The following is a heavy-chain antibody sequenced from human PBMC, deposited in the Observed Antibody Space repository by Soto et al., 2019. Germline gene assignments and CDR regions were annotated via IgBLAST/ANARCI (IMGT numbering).Heavy chain of an antibody. D-gene: IGHD2-15*01. Sequence: QVQLVQSGAEVKKPGSSVKVSCKASGGTFRTNTMTWARQAPGQGLEWMGGIIPILNTPNYAQKFQGRVAITADESTSTVYMQLSSLRSEDTAVYYCVSQYQWGQGTLVSVSS. J-gene: IGHJ4*02. CDR1: GGTFRTNT. V-gene: IGHV1-69*01. CDR2: IIPILNTP. CDR3: VSQYQ.